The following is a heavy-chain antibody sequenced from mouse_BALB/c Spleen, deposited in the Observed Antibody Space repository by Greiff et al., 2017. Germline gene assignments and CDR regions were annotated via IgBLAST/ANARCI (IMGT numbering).Heavy chain of an antibody. CDR3: TSDYYGSIDYYAMDY. CDR1: GYTFTSYW. D-gene: IGHD1-1*01. Sequence: EVQLQQSGTVLARPGASVKMSCKASGYTFTSYWMHWVKQRPGQGLEWIGAIYPGNSDTSYNQKFKGKAKLTAVTSTSTAYMELSSLTNEDSAVYYCTSDYYGSIDYYAMDYWGQGTSVTVSS. V-gene: IGHV1-5*01. CDR2: IYPGNSDT. J-gene: IGHJ4*01.